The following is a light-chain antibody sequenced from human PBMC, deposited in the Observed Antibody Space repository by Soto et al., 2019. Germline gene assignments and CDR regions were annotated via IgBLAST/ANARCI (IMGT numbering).Light chain of an antibody. V-gene: IGKV3-20*01. CDR3: QQYGSSPT. J-gene: IGKJ1*01. CDR1: QSVSSSY. Sequence: EIVMTQSPATLSVSPVERATLSFRASQSVSSSYLAWYQQKPGQAPRLLIYGASSRATGIPDRFSGSGSGTDFTLTISRLEPEDFVVYYCQQYGSSPTFGQGTKV. CDR2: GAS.